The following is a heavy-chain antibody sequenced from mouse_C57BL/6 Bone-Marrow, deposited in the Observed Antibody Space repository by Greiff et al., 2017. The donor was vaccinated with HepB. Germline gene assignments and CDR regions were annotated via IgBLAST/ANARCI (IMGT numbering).Heavy chain of an antibody. Sequence: VHLVESGAELAKPGASVKLSCKASGYTITSYWMHWVKQRPGQGLEWIGYINPSSGYTKYNQKFKDKATLTADKSSSTAYMQLSSLTYEDSAVYYCARSVDGYLFAYWGQGTLVTVSA. CDR1: GYTITSYW. D-gene: IGHD2-3*01. CDR3: ARSVDGYLFAY. J-gene: IGHJ3*01. CDR2: INPSSGYT. V-gene: IGHV1-7*01.